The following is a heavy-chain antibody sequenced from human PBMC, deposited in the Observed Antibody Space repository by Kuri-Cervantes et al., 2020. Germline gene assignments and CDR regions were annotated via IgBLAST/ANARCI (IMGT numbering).Heavy chain of an antibody. Sequence: GESLKISCAASGFTFSNAWMSWVRQAPGKGLEWVGRIKSKTDGGTTDYAAPVEGRFTISRDDSKNTLYLQMNSLKTEDTAVYYCTTSLEGYYFDYWGQGTLVTVSS. CDR3: TTSLEGYYFDY. CDR1: GFTFSNAW. J-gene: IGHJ4*02. V-gene: IGHV3-15*01. D-gene: IGHD1-1*01. CDR2: IKSKTDGGTT.